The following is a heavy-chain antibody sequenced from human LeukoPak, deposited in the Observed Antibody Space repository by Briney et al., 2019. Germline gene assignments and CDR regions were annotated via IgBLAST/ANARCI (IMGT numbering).Heavy chain of an antibody. CDR1: GFTFSSYS. V-gene: IGHV3-48*01. CDR2: ISSSSSTI. CDR3: AREAYYYDSSGYYFGYMDV. D-gene: IGHD3-22*01. J-gene: IGHJ6*03. Sequence: PGGSLRLSCAASGFTFSSYSMNWVRQAPGKGLEWVSYISSSSSTIYHADSVKGRFTISRDNAKNTLYLQMNSLRAEDTAVYYCAREAYYYDSSGYYFGYMDVWGKGTTVTVSS.